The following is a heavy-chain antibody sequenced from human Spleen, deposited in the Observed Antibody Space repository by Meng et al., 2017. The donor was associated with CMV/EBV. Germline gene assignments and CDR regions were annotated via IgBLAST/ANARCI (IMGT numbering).Heavy chain of an antibody. J-gene: IGHJ4*02. CDR1: GFSFSTYP. CDR2: VWYVSNKK. Sequence: LSLTCVASGFSFSTYPMHWVRQAPGKGLEWIAVVWYVSNKKYYASSVKGRFTISRDNPGNTVYLQMNSLTAEDTAVYYCARDSPPGLFDYWGQGALVTVSS. D-gene: IGHD1-14*01. V-gene: IGHV3-33*01. CDR3: ARDSPPGLFDY.